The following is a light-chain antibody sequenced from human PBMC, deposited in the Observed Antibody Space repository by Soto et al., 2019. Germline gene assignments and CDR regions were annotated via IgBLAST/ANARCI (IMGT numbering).Light chain of an antibody. CDR1: RSVSSSF. CDR3: QQYGSSPPLT. V-gene: IGKV3-20*01. CDR2: GAS. Sequence: EIVLTQSPGTLSLSPGGRATLSCRASRSVSSSFLAWYQQKPGQAPRLLIYGASSRATGIPDRFSGSGSGTDCMITISRLEPEDFAVYYCQQYGSSPPLTFGGGTKVEIK. J-gene: IGKJ4*01.